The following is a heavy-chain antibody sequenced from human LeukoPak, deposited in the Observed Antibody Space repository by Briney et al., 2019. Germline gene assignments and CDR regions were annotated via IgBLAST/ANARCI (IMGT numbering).Heavy chain of an antibody. CDR1: GFTFSSYS. CDR3: ARDGVLLWFGELLNSNDAFDI. J-gene: IGHJ3*02. V-gene: IGHV3-48*01. D-gene: IGHD3-10*01. CDR2: ISSSSSTI. Sequence: GGSLRLSCAASGFTFSSYSMNWVRQAPGKGLEWVSYISSSSSTIYYADSVKGRFTISRDNAKNSLYLQMNSLRAEDTAVYYCARDGVLLWFGELLNSNDAFDIWGQGTMVTVSS.